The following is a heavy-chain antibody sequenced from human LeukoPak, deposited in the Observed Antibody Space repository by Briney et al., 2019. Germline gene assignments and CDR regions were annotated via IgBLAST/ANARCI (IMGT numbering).Heavy chain of an antibody. D-gene: IGHD1-26*01. CDR2: IGGGGEST. Sequence: GGSLTLSCAASGFTFSSYSMSWVRQAPGKGLDWVSTIGGGGESTYYTASVKGRFTISRDNSKNTVYLQMNSLRAEDTAVYYCAKVLSGSQDYWGQGTLVTVFS. J-gene: IGHJ4*02. CDR1: GFTFSSYS. CDR3: AKVLSGSQDY. V-gene: IGHV3-23*01.